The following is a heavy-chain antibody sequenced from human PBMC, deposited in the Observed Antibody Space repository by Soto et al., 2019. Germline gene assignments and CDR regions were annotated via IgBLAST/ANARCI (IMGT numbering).Heavy chain of an antibody. J-gene: IGHJ5*02. CDR3: ARLGSYSSGWYEWFDP. Sequence: GGSLRLSCAASGFTFSNHYMSWIRQAPGKGLEWVSYIGSSGTTIYDGDSVKGRVTISRDNAKSSLYLQMNSLRAEDTAVYYCARLGSYSSGWYEWFDPWSQGT. D-gene: IGHD6-19*01. V-gene: IGHV3-11*04. CDR1: GFTFSNHY. CDR2: IGSSGTTI.